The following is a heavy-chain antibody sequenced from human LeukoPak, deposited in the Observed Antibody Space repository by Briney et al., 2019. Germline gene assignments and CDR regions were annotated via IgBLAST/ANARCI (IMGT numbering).Heavy chain of an antibody. CDR1: GGSFSGYY. Sequence: PSETLSLTCAVYGGSFSGYYWSWIRQPPGKGLEWIGEINHSGSTDYSPSLKSRVTMSVDTSKNQFSLKVTSVTAADTAVYYCTRGRGGFTMSAWGQGTLDTVSS. D-gene: IGHD3-22*01. V-gene: IGHV4-34*01. CDR2: INHSGST. CDR3: TRGRGGFTMSA. J-gene: IGHJ4*02.